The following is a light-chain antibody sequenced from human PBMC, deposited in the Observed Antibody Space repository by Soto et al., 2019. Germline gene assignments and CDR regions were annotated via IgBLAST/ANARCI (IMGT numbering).Light chain of an antibody. V-gene: IGLV2-14*01. CDR3: SSYTGSNTPVV. CDR2: DVS. J-gene: IGLJ2*01. CDR1: SSDVGGYNY. Sequence: QSALTQPVSVSGSPGQSITISCTGTSSDVGGYNYVSWYQQHPGKAPNLIIFDVSNRPSGVSNRFSSSKSGNSASLTISGLQAEDEADYYCSSYTGSNTPVVFGGGTKLTVL.